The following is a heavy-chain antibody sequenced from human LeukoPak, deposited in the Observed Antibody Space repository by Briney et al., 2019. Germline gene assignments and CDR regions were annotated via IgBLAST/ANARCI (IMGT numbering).Heavy chain of an antibody. J-gene: IGHJ4*02. CDR2: ISSSSSYI. CDR3: ARNHCSSTSCYREHFDY. CDR1: GFTFSSYS. D-gene: IGHD2-2*02. Sequence: GGSLRLSCAASGFTFSSYSMNWVRQAPGKGLEWVSSISSSSSYIYYADPVKGRFTISRDNAKNSLYLQMNSLRAEDTAVYYCARNHCSSTSCYREHFDYWGQGTLVTVSS. V-gene: IGHV3-21*01.